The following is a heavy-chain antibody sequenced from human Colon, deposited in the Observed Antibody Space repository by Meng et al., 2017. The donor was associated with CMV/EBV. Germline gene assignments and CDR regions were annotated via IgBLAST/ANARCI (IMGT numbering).Heavy chain of an antibody. V-gene: IGHV4-30-4*01. CDR1: GVSISSGDFY. D-gene: IGHD6-13*01. CDR2: ISFSGST. J-gene: IGHJ4*02. CDR3: ARVRSSSSRYFDY. Sequence: TVSGVSISSGDFYWTWIRQPPGKGLEWIGYISFSGSTYYNPSLKSRVTISLDTSKNQFSLKLNSVTAADTAVYFCARVRSSSSRYFDYWGQGTLVTVSS.